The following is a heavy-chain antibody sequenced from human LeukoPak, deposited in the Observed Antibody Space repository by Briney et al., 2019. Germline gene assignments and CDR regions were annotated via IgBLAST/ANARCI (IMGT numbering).Heavy chain of an antibody. D-gene: IGHD3-9*01. J-gene: IGHJ4*02. V-gene: IGHV3-23*01. CDR3: AKDGGDHYDIRGGLDY. Sequence: PGGSLRLSCAASGFTFSSYAMSWVRQAPGKGLEWVSAISGSGGSTYYADSVKGRFTISRDNSKNTLYLQMNSLRAEDTAVYYCAKDGGDHYDIRGGLDYWGQGTLVTVSS. CDR2: ISGSGGST. CDR1: GFTFSSYA.